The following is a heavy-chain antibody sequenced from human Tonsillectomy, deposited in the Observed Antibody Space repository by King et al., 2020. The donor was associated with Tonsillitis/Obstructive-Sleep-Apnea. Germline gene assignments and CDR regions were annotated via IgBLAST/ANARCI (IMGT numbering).Heavy chain of an antibody. J-gene: IGHJ5*02. V-gene: IGHV2-5*02. D-gene: IGHD2-8*01. Sequence: VTLKESGPTLVKPTQTLTVTCTFSGFSFNTGGVGVGWIRQPPGKALQWLALIYWDDDKRYSPSLKSRLTITRDTSKNQVVLTMTNVDPVDTATYYCIHVMVYAHKWFDPWGRGTLVTVSS. CDR1: GFSFNTGGVG. CDR3: IHVMVYAHKWFDP. CDR2: IYWDDDK.